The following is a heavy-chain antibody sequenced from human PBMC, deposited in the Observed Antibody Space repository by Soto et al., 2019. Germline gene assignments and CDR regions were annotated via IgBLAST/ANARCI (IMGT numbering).Heavy chain of an antibody. CDR2: IYYSGST. V-gene: IGHV4-39*01. CDR3: ARLDYYDSSGYYFDY. CDR1: GGSISSSSYY. J-gene: IGHJ4*02. D-gene: IGHD3-22*01. Sequence: LSLTCTVSGGSISSSSYYWGWIRQPPGKGLEWIGSIYYSGSTYYNPSLKSRVTISVDTSKNQFSLKLSSVTAADTAVYYCARLDYYDSSGYYFDYWGQGTLVTV.